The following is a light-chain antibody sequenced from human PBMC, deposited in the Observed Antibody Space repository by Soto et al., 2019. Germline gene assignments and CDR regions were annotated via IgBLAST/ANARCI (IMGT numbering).Light chain of an antibody. Sequence: ESVLTQSPGTLSLSPGERATLSCXASQSVSSNYLAWYQQKPGQAPRLXXYGASTRATGIPDRFSGSGSGTDFTLTISRLEPEDSAVYYCQQYGSSPTWTFGQGTKVDIK. V-gene: IGKV3-20*01. CDR1: QSVSSNY. CDR2: GAS. J-gene: IGKJ1*01. CDR3: QQYGSSPTWT.